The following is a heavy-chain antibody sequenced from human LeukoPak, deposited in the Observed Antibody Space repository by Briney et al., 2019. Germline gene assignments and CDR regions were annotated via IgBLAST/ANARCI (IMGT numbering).Heavy chain of an antibody. V-gene: IGHV1-2*04. CDR3: ARGGELLYFDWLVSGAFDI. CDR1: GYTFTVYY. J-gene: IGHJ3*02. D-gene: IGHD3-9*01. Sequence: ASVTVSCKASGYTFTVYYMHWVRQAPGRGGEWMGWINPNSGGTNYAQKFQGWVTMTRDTSLSTAYMELSRLRSDDTAVYYCARGGELLYFDWLVSGAFDIWGQGTMVTVSS. CDR2: INPNSGGT.